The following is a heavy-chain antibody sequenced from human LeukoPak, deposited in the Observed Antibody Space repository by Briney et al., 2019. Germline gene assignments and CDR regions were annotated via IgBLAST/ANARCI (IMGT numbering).Heavy chain of an antibody. CDR1: GGSISGNSYY. Sequence: SETLSLTCTVSGGSISGNSYYWGWTRQPPGKGLEWIGSIYYSGSTYYNPSLKSRVTISVDRSKNQFSLKLSSVTAADTGIYYCATGTGYCSGGGCYDYWGQGTLVTVSS. J-gene: IGHJ4*02. V-gene: IGHV4-39*07. D-gene: IGHD2-15*01. CDR3: ATGTGYCSGGGCYDY. CDR2: IYYSGST.